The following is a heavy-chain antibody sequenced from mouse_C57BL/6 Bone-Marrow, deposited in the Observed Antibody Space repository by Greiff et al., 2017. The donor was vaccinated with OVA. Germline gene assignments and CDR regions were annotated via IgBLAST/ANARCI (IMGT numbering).Heavy chain of an antibody. CDR2: INPSSGYT. D-gene: IGHD2-3*01. CDR1: GYTFTSYW. V-gene: IGHV1-7*01. J-gene: IGHJ3*01. CDR3: ARSDGYYVRFAY. Sequence: QVPLQQSGAELAKPGASVKLSCKASGYTFTSYWMHWVKKRPGQGLEWIGYINPSSGYTKYNQKFKEKATLPADKSSSTAYMQLSSLTYEDSAVYYCARSDGYYVRFAYWGQGTLVTVSA.